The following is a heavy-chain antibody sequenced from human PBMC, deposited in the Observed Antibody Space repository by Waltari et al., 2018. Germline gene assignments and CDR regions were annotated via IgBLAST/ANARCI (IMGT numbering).Heavy chain of an antibody. V-gene: IGHV4-4*02. Sequence: QLQLQESGPGLVEPSGTLSLTCAVSGDSMSGTTCWSWVRQSPQQGREWIGQVHHSGKINYNPSYAMRVTISGDTSNNRFSLVVNSATAADTAVYYCARDRGRGLYLDTWGPGILVTVSP. CDR2: VHHSGKI. J-gene: IGHJ5*02. D-gene: IGHD2-15*01. CDR3: ARDRGRGLYLDT. CDR1: GDSMSGTTC.